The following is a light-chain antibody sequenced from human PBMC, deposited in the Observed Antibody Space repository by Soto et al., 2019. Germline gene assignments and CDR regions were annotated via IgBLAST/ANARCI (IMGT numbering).Light chain of an antibody. CDR1: SSDVGGYNY. Sequence: QSALTQPASVSGSPGQSITISCTGTSSDVGGYNYVSWYQQHPGKAPKLMIYDVSNRPSGVSNRFSGSKCGNTASLTISGLQAEDEADYYCSSYTSSSPYVFGTGTKLTVL. CDR2: DVS. J-gene: IGLJ1*01. CDR3: SSYTSSSPYV. V-gene: IGLV2-14*01.